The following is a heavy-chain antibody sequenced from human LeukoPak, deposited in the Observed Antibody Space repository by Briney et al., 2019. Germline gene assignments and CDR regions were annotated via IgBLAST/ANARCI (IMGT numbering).Heavy chain of an antibody. CDR1: RFTFSDYA. V-gene: IGHV3-30-3*02. CDR3: AKITFVVGSSTFPPFDY. D-gene: IGHD3-16*01. J-gene: IGHJ4*02. CDR2: ISFDGNTK. Sequence: GGSLRLSCAASRFTFSDYALHWVRQAPGKGLEWVAVISFDGNTKYADSVKGRFTISRDNAKSTLYLQMNSLRAEDTAVYYCAKITFVVGSSTFPPFDYWGQGTLVTVSS.